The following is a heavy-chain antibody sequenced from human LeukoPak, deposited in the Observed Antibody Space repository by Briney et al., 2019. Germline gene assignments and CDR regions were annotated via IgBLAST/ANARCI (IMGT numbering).Heavy chain of an antibody. D-gene: IGHD3-22*01. CDR3: AKPSRDFDSSGYSHFDY. V-gene: IGHV3-23*01. J-gene: IGHJ4*02. CDR2: ISGPGSST. Sequence: GGSLRLSCAASGFTFSSYRMNWVRQAPGKGLEWVSTISGPGSSTYSADSVKGRFTISRDNSKNTLYLQMHSLRAEDTAIYYCAKPSRDFDSSGYSHFDYWGQGTLVAVSS. CDR1: GFTFSSYR.